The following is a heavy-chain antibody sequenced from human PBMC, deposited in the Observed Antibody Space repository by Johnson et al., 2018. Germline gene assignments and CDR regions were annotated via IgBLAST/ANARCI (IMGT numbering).Heavy chain of an antibody. CDR3: ARVRIPITRYGDFPGGAFDI. V-gene: IGHV3-30*03. Sequence: QVKLVESGGGVVQPGKSLRLSCAASGFTFITFGMHRVRQAPGKGLEWVAVISYDGSNKYYADSVKGRFTISRDNSKKTLYLQMNSMRAEDTAVYYCARVRIPITRYGDFPGGAFDIWGQGTMVTVSS. CDR2: ISYDGSNK. CDR1: GFTFITFG. D-gene: IGHD4-17*01. J-gene: IGHJ3*02.